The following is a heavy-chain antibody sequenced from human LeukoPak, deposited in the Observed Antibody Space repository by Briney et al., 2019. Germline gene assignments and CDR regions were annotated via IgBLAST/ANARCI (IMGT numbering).Heavy chain of an antibody. Sequence: GGSLRLSCAASGFTFSSYGMHWVRQAPGKGLEWVAVIWNDGSHEYYADSEKGRFTISRDNSKDILYLQVDSLRPEDTAVYYCAKDQCTRTRCDGYPGHWGQGTLVAASS. CDR3: AKDQCTRTRCDGYPGH. D-gene: IGHD2-2*03. CDR1: GFTFSSYG. CDR2: IWNDGSHE. V-gene: IGHV3-30*02. J-gene: IGHJ4*02.